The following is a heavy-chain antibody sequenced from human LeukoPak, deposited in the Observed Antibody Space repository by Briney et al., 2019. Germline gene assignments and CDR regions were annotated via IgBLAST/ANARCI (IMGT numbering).Heavy chain of an antibody. CDR2: TGGSDGST. Sequence: GGSLRLSCAAYGFTFSSYSMNWVRQAPGKGLEWVATTGGSDGSTYYADSVKGRFTTSRDNAKNTLFLQINSLRAEDTAVYYCAREILAPGKTHDYWGQGTLVTVSS. CDR3: AREILAPGKTHDY. J-gene: IGHJ4*02. V-gene: IGHV3-21*01. CDR1: GFTFSSYS.